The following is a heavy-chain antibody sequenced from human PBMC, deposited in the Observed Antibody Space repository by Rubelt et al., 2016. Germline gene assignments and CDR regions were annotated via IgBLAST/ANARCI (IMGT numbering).Heavy chain of an antibody. Sequence: EVQLVESGGGLIQPGGSLRLSCAASGFTFSQYGMHWVRRRPGKGLEWVSGISWNGAAKRYALSLKGRVTISRDNAKNSLYLQMEGLTQEDTALYFCSRGQATGVDWPPADWGRGILVVVSS. CDR3: SRGQATGVDWPPAD. J-gene: IGHJ4*01. CDR1: GFTFSQYG. V-gene: IGHV3-9*01. CDR2: ISWNGAAK. D-gene: IGHD3-3*01.